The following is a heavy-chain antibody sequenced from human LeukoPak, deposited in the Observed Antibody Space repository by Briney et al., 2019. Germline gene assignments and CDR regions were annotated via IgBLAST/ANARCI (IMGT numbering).Heavy chain of an antibody. CDR3: ARGVRLNLLYYYYYMDV. V-gene: IGHV4-59*01. CDR2: IYYSRST. J-gene: IGHJ6*03. D-gene: IGHD1-14*01. CDR1: GGSISSYY. Sequence: SETLSLTCTVSGGSISSYYWSWIRQPPGKGLEWIGYIYYSRSTNYNPSLKSRVTISVDTSKNQFSLKLSSVTAADTAVYYCARGVRLNLLYYYYYMDVWGKGTTVTVSS.